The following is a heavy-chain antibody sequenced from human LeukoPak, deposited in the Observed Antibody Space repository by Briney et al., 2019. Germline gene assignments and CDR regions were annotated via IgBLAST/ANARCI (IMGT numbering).Heavy chain of an antibody. CDR2: IYYSGST. Sequence: SETLSLTCTVSGGSISSYYWSWIRQPPGKGLERIGYIYYSGSTNYNPSLKSRVTISVDTSKNQFSLKLSSVTAADTAVYYCARGEAAHSYNWFDPWGQGTLVTVSS. V-gene: IGHV4-59*01. CDR3: ARGEAAHSYNWFDP. D-gene: IGHD3-16*01. CDR1: GGSISSYY. J-gene: IGHJ5*02.